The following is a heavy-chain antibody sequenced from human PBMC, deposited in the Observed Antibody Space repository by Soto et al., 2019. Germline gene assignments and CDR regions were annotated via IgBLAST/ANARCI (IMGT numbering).Heavy chain of an antibody. CDR2: IYYSGST. CDR1: SGSISSYY. J-gene: IGHJ4*02. V-gene: IGHV4-59*01. Sequence: PSETLSLTCTVSSGSISSYYWSWIRQPPGKGLEWIGYIYYSGSTNYNPSLKSRVTISVDTSKNQFSLKLSSVTAADTAVYYCARGPNYYDSSGYYYPFDYWGQRTLVTAS. CDR3: ARGPNYYDSSGYYYPFDY. D-gene: IGHD3-22*01.